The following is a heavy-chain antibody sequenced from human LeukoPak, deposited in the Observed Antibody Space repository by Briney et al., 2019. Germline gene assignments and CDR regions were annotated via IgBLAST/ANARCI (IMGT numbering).Heavy chain of an antibody. Sequence: SETLSLTCTVSGGSISSYYWSWIRQPPGKGLEWIGYIYYSGSTNYNPSLKSRVTISVDTSKSQFSLKLSSVTAADTAVYYCARDYYRDYMDVWGKGTTVTVSS. CDR3: ARDYYRDYMDV. CDR2: IYYSGST. CDR1: GGSISSYY. J-gene: IGHJ6*03. V-gene: IGHV4-59*01. D-gene: IGHD3-22*01.